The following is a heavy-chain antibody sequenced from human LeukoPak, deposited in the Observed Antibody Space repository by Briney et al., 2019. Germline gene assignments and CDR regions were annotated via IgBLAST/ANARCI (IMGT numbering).Heavy chain of an antibody. CDR1: GGTFSSYA. CDR3: ASTFVGYCSGGSCYHITTSWYYFDY. V-gene: IGHV1-69*05. D-gene: IGHD2-15*01. Sequence: ASVKVSCKASGGTFSSYAISWVRQAPGQGLEWMGGIIPIFGTANYAQKFQGRVTITTDESTSTAYMELSSLRSKDTAVYYCASTFVGYCSGGSCYHITTSWYYFDYWGQGTLVTVSS. CDR2: IIPIFGTA. J-gene: IGHJ4*02.